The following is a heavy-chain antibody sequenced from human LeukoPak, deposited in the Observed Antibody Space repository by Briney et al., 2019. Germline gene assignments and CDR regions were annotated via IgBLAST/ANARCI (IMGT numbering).Heavy chain of an antibody. CDR1: GRSFSGYY. Sequence: SETLSLTCAVYGRSFSGYYWSWIRQPPGKGLEWIGEINHSGSTNYNPSLKSRVTISVDTSKNQFSLKLSSVTAADTAVYYCARDPPLLVPWRYFDLWGRGTLVTVSS. CDR3: ARDPPLLVPWRYFDL. D-gene: IGHD3-3*01. V-gene: IGHV4-34*09. J-gene: IGHJ2*01. CDR2: INHSGST.